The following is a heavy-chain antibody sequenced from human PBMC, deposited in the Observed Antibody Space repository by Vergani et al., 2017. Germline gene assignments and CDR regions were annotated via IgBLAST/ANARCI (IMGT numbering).Heavy chain of an antibody. Sequence: EVQLLESGGGLVQPGGSLRLSCAASGFTFSSYAMSWVRQAPGKGLEWVSAISGSGGRTYYADSVKGRFTISRDNSKNTLYLQMNSLRAEDTAVYYCAKCLGGIAVAGTDYFDYWGQGSLVTVSS. CDR2: ISGSGGRT. CDR3: AKCLGGIAVAGTDYFDY. J-gene: IGHJ4*02. CDR1: GFTFSSYA. V-gene: IGHV3-23*01. D-gene: IGHD6-19*01.